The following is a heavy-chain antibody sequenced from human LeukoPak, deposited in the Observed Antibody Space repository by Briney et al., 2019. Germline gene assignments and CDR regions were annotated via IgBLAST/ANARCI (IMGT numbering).Heavy chain of an antibody. CDR1: GYTLTSYG. J-gene: IGHJ4*02. CDR3: ARDPPRGTKTDY. Sequence: ASVKVSCKASGYTLTSYGISWVRQAPGQGLEWMGWISAYNGNTNYAQKLQGRVTMTTDTSTSTAYMELRSLRSDDTAVYYCARDPPRGTKTDYWGQGTLVTVSS. V-gene: IGHV1-18*01. CDR2: ISAYNGNT. D-gene: IGHD3-16*01.